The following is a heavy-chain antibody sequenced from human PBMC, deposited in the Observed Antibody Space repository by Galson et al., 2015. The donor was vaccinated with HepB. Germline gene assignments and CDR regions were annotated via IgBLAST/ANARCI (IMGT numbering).Heavy chain of an antibody. V-gene: IGHV2-5*02. CDR2: IYWDDDK. J-gene: IGHJ3*02. D-gene: IGHD1-26*01. CDR3: AHRLLSNSGSYADAFDI. CDR1: GFSLSTSGVG. Sequence: LVKPTQTLTLTCTFSGFSLSTSGVGVGWIRQPPGKALEWLALIYWDDDKRYSPSLKSRLTITKDTSKNQVVLTMTNMDPVDTATYYCAHRLLSNSGSYADAFDIWGQGTMVTVSS.